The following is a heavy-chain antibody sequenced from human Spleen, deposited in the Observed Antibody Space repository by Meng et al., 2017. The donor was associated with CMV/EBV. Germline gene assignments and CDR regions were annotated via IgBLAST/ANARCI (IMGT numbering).Heavy chain of an antibody. Sequence: ASVKVSCKASGYTFTGYYMHWVRQAPGQGLEWMGWINPNSGGTNYAQKVQGRVAMTRDTSISTAYMELSRLRSDDTAVYYCARTGRKLLNYYYYYGMDVWGQGTTVTVSS. CDR2: INPNSGGT. D-gene: IGHD2-15*01. CDR1: GYTFTGYY. CDR3: ARTGRKLLNYYYYYGMDV. V-gene: IGHV1-2*02. J-gene: IGHJ6*02.